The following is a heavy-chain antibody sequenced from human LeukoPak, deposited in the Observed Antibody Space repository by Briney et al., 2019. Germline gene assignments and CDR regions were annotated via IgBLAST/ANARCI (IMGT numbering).Heavy chain of an antibody. CDR2: ISSSGSTI. V-gene: IGHV3-48*03. J-gene: IGHJ6*04. CDR1: GFTFSSYE. D-gene: IGHD3-16*01. CDR3: ARDTYALGGVIGMDV. Sequence: PGGSLRLSCAASGFTFSSYEMNWVRQAPGKGLEWVSYISSSGSTIYYADSVKGRFTISRDNAKNSLYLQMNSLRAEDTALYYCARDTYALGGVIGMDVWGKGTTVTVSS.